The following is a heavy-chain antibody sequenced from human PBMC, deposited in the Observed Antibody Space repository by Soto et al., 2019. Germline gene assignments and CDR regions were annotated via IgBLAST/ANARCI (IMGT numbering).Heavy chain of an antibody. CDR3: ARGDVVENHIYYYYYMDV. CDR2: IIPILGIA. Sequence: SVKVSCKASGGTFSSYTISWVRQAPGQGLEWMGRIIPILGIANYAQKFQGRVTITADKSTSTAYMELSSLRSEDTAVYYCARGDVVENHIYYYYYMDVWGKGTTVTVSS. D-gene: IGHD2-2*01. V-gene: IGHV1-69*02. CDR1: GGTFSSYT. J-gene: IGHJ6*03.